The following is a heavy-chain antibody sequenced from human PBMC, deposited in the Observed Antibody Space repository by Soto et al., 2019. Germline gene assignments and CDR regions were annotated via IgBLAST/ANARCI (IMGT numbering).Heavy chain of an antibody. CDR2: IYYSGST. CDR3: ARRRKLYYGMDV. Sequence: QVQLQESGPGLVKPSETLSLTCTVSGGSISSYYWSWIRQPPGKGLEWIGYIYYSGSTNYNPSLKSRXXIXVXXSKPQLSLKLSSVTAADTAVYYCARRRKLYYGMDVWGQGTTVTVSS. J-gene: IGHJ6*02. CDR1: GGSISSYY. V-gene: IGHV4-59*01.